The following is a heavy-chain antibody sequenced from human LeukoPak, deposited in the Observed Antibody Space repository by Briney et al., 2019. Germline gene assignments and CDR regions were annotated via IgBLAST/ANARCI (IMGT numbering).Heavy chain of an antibody. Sequence: GESLKISCKGSGYSFTSYCIGCVRQMPGKGLEWMGIIFPGDSDTRYSPSFQGQVTISAAKSISTAYLQWSSLKASDTARYYCARPGDYAPYRAFDIWGQGTMVSVSS. CDR1: GYSFTSYC. J-gene: IGHJ3*02. CDR3: ARPGDYAPYRAFDI. CDR2: IFPGDSDT. D-gene: IGHD4-17*01. V-gene: IGHV5-51*01.